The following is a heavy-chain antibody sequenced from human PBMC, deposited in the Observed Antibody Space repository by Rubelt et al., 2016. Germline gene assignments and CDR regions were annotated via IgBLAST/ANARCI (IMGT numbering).Heavy chain of an antibody. CDR2: ITTNTGNP. CDR3: ARVLVSGCVIGY. Sequence: SFAINWVRQAPGQGLEWMGWITTNTGNPTYAQGFTGRFVFSLDTSVSTAYLQISSLKAEDTAVYYCARVLVSGCVIGYWGQGTLGTVSS. CDR1: SFA. J-gene: IGHJ4*02. D-gene: IGHD6-25*01. V-gene: IGHV7-4-1*02.